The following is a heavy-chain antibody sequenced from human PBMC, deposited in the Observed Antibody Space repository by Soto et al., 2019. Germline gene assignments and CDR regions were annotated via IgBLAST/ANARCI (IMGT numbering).Heavy chain of an antibody. CDR2: IVPNVGTV. CDR1: GGTLSSFINYP. V-gene: IGHV1-69*06. Sequence: QMQLVQSGAEVKKPGSSVKVSCKASGGTLSSFINYPNNWVRQAPGQGLEWMGGIVPNVGTVNYAQKFQGRVTITADKSTGTVYMEVSSLRSEDTALYYCARRDTSGFLRYFDNWGQGTLVTVSS. CDR3: ARRDTSGFLRYFDN. J-gene: IGHJ4*02. D-gene: IGHD3-3*01.